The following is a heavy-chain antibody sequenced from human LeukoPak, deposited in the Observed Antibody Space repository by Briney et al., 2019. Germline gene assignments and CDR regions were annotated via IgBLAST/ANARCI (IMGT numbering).Heavy chain of an antibody. D-gene: IGHD3-10*01. CDR3: ARQPSYGSGSYYTLDY. V-gene: IGHV5-51*01. CDR1: GYSFTSYR. CDR2: IYPGDSDT. J-gene: IGHJ4*02. Sequence: GESLKISCKGSGYSFTSYRIGWVRQMPGKGLEWMGIIYPGDSDTRYSPSFQGQVTISADKSISTAYLQWSSLKASDTAMYYCARQPSYGSGSYYTLDYWGQGTLVTVSS.